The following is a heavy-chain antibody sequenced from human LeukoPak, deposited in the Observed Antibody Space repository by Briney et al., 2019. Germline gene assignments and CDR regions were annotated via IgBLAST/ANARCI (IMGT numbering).Heavy chain of an antibody. J-gene: IGHJ3*02. CDR1: GYTFTGYY. D-gene: IGHD3-22*01. V-gene: IGHV1-2*02. CDR2: INPNSGGT. Sequence: ASVKVSCKASGYTFTGYYMHWVRQAPGQGLEWMGWINPNSGGTNYAQKFQGRVTMTRDTSISTAYMEMSRLRSDATAVYYCAQIVVVTGALDAFDIWGQGTMVTVSS. CDR3: AQIVVVTGALDAFDI.